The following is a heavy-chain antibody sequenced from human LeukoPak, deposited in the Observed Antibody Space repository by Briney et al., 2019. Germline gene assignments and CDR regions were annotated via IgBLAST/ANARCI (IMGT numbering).Heavy chain of an antibody. CDR3: ARISYSSRWYDYYYYYGMDV. V-gene: IGHV3-74*01. D-gene: IGHD6-19*01. CDR2: ISPDGSIT. CDR1: GFTFSGHW. Sequence: AGGSLRLSCAASGFTFSGHWMDWVRQAPGKGLGWVSRISPDGSITDNADSVKGRFTISRHNSKNTLYLQMNSLRAEDTAVYYCARISYSSRWYDYYYYYGMDVWGQGTTVTVSS. J-gene: IGHJ6*02.